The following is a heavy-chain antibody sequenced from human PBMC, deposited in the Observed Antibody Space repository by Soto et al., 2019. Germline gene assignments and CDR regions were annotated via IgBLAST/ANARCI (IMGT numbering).Heavy chain of an antibody. CDR3: TREGSAPYYYYGMDA. V-gene: IGHV1-18*01. CDR2: VNTHNGNT. D-gene: IGHD3-10*01. CDR1: GDTFTTYG. J-gene: IGHJ6*02. Sequence: ASVKVSCKASGDTFTTYGISWVRQAPGQGLEWLGWVNTHNGNTNYAQNLQGRVIMTADTSTNTAYMELRSLRSDDTAIYYCTREGSAPYYYYGMDAWGQGTTVTVSS.